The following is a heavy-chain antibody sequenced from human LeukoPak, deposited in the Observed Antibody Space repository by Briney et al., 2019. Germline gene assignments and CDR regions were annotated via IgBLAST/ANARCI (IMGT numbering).Heavy chain of an antibody. Sequence: SLETLSLTCTVSGGSISSYYWSWIRQPPGKGLEWIGYIYYSGSTNYNPSLKSRVTISVDTSKNQFSLKLSSVTAADTAVYYCARDRRSSSWYVGPYYYYYGMDVWGQGTTVTVSS. CDR3: ARDRRSSSWYVGPYYYYYGMDV. CDR2: IYYSGST. J-gene: IGHJ6*02. V-gene: IGHV4-59*01. D-gene: IGHD6-13*01. CDR1: GGSISSYY.